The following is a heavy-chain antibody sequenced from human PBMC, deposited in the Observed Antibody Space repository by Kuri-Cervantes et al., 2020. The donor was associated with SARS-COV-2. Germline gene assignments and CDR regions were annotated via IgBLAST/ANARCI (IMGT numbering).Heavy chain of an antibody. D-gene: IGHD2-2*01. J-gene: IGHJ4*02. CDR2: ISAYNGNT. V-gene: IGHV1-18*01. CDR1: GYTFTSYG. Sequence: GGSLRLSCKASGYTFTSYGISWVRQAPGQGLEWMGWISAYNGNTNYAQKLQGRVTMTTDTSTSTAYMELRSLRSDDTAVYYCARGDIHLGYCSSTSCAYYFDYWGQGTLVTVSS. CDR3: ARGDIHLGYCSSTSCAYYFDY.